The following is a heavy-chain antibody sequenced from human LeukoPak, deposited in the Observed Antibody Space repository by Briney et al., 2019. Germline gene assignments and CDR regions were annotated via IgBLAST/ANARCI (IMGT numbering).Heavy chain of an antibody. CDR2: ISGSGGST. J-gene: IGHJ5*02. CDR1: GFTFSSYA. V-gene: IGHV3-23*01. Sequence: GGSLRLSCAASGFTFSSYAMSWVRQAPGKGLEWVSAISGSGGSTYYADSVKGLFTISRDNSKNTLYLQMNSLRAEDTAVYYCAKVGSRMVRGVINWFDPWGQGTLVTVSS. D-gene: IGHD3-10*01. CDR3: AKVGSRMVRGVINWFDP.